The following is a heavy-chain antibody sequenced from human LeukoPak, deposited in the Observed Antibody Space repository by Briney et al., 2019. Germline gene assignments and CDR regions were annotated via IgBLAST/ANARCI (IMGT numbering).Heavy chain of an antibody. V-gene: IGHV1-46*01. CDR2: INPSGGST. D-gene: IGHD1-14*01. Sequence: ASVKVSCKASGYTFTSYYMHWVRQAPGQGLEWMGIINPSGGSTSYARKFQGRVTMTRDMSTSTVYMELSSLRSEDTAVYYCARDNQVYYFDYWGQGTLVTVSS. CDR3: ARDNQVYYFDY. CDR1: GYTFTSYY. J-gene: IGHJ4*02.